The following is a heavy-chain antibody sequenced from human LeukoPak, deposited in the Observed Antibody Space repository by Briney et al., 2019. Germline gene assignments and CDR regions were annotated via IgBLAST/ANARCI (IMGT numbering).Heavy chain of an antibody. CDR1: GFTFSSYG. J-gene: IGHJ4*02. V-gene: IGHV3-30*18. D-gene: IGHD4-17*01. CDR3: AKDHDYGEPRAGYFDY. Sequence: GGSLRLSCAASGFTFSSYGMHWVRQAPGKGLEWVAVISYDGSNKYYADSVKGRFTISRDNSKNTLYLQMNSLRAEDTAVYYCAKDHDYGEPRAGYFDYWGQGTLVAVSS. CDR2: ISYDGSNK.